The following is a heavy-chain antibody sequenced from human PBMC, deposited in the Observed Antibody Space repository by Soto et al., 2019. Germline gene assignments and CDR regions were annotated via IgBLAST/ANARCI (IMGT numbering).Heavy chain of an antibody. Sequence: EVQFLESGGGLVQPGGSLRLSCAASGVTFSNYAMNWVRQAPGKGLEWVSGISHSGSSTYYADSVKGRFTISRDNSKNTLFLQINSLTAEDTAVYYCAKGSWVHHGSEGGNWLDPWGQGTLVTVSS. J-gene: IGHJ5*02. CDR3: AKGSWVHHGSEGGNWLDP. D-gene: IGHD3-10*01. V-gene: IGHV3-23*01. CDR2: ISHSGSST. CDR1: GVTFSNYA.